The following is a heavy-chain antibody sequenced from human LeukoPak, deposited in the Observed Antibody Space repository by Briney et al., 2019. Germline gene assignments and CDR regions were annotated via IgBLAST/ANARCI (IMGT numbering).Heavy chain of an antibody. CDR3: ARCSTAWPLDH. V-gene: IGHV5-51*01. Sequence: GESLKISCKGSGYSFTSYWIGWVRQMPGKGPEWMGIVYPGDSDTRYSPSFQGQVTISADKSISTAYLQWSSLKASDTAIYYCARCSTAWPLDHWGQGTLVTVSS. J-gene: IGHJ4*02. CDR1: GYSFTSYW. D-gene: IGHD2-8*02. CDR2: VYPGDSDT.